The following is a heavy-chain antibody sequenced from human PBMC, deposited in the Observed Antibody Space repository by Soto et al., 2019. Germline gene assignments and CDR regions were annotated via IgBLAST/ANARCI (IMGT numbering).Heavy chain of an antibody. CDR2: ISWNSGSI. CDR3: VVADY. D-gene: IGHD2-15*01. CDR1: GFTFDDYA. J-gene: IGHJ4*02. Sequence: EVQLVESGGGLVQPGRSLRLSCAASGFTFDDYAMHWVRQAPGKGLEWVSGISWNSGSIGYADSVKGRFTISRDNAKNFLYLQMNSLRAEDTALYYCVVADYWGQGTLVTVSS. V-gene: IGHV3-9*01.